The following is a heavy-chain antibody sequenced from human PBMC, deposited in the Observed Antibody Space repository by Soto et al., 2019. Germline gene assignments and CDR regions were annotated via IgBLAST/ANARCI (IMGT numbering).Heavy chain of an antibody. CDR1: GFTFSSYW. Sequence: PGGSLRLSCAASGFTFSSYWMSWVRQAPGKGLEWVANIKQDGSEKYYVDSVKGRFTISRDNAKNSLYLQMNSLRAEDTAVYYCARGGRIAAVRGLYYYGMDVWGQGTTVTVSS. CDR3: ARGGRIAAVRGLYYYGMDV. J-gene: IGHJ6*02. V-gene: IGHV3-7*01. D-gene: IGHD6-13*01. CDR2: IKQDGSEK.